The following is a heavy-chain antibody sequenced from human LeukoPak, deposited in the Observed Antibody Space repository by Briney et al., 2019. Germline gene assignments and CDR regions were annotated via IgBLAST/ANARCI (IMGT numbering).Heavy chain of an antibody. Sequence: PGGSLRLSCAASGFTFSGYWLHWVRQAPGMGLVWVSRINNDGSGTTYADSVKGRFTISRDNAKKTLFLQMNSLRAEDTAVYYCARFVDDAFDIWGQGTVVTVSS. J-gene: IGHJ3*02. CDR1: GFTFSGYW. CDR3: ARFVDDAFDI. CDR2: INNDGSGT. D-gene: IGHD5-12*01. V-gene: IGHV3-74*01.